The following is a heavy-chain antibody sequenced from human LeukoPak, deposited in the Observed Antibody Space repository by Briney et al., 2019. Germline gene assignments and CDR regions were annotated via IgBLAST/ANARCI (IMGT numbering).Heavy chain of an antibody. CDR2: IYYSGNT. J-gene: IGHJ4*02. D-gene: IGHD5-12*01. Sequence: PSETLSLTCTVSGDSISGSDYYWAWIRQPPGKNLEWIGTIYYSGNTYYNPSLKSRITISLDTSKNQFSLKMTSVTAADSALYYCAGVQVDRDYWGQGTLVSVSS. CDR1: GDSISGSDYY. V-gene: IGHV4-39*01. CDR3: AGVQVDRDY.